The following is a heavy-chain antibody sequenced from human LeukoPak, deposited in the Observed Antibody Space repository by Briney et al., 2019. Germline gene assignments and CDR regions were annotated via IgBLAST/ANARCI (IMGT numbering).Heavy chain of an antibody. V-gene: IGHV1-3*01. J-gene: IGHJ5*02. CDR1: GYTFTSYA. CDR2: INAGNGNT. D-gene: IGHD6-19*01. Sequence: ASVKVSCKASGYTFTSYAMHWVRQAPGQRLEWMGWINAGNGNTKYSQKFQGRVTITRDTSASTAYMELSSLRSEDTAVYCCARAYDSSGWPTVRFDPWGQGTLVTVSS. CDR3: ARAYDSSGWPTVRFDP.